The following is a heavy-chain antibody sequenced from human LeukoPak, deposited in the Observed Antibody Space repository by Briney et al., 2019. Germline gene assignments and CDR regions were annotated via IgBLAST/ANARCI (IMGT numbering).Heavy chain of an antibody. CDR2: ISFSGTYI. D-gene: IGHD3-22*01. Sequence: GGSLRLSCTASGFMFSSYSMNWVRQAPGQGLEWVSSISFSGTYIYYPDSLKGRFTISRDNSKNTLYLQMNSLRAEDTAVYYCAKESESYDSSGSTFDYWGQGTLVTVSS. CDR1: GFMFSSYS. J-gene: IGHJ4*02. V-gene: IGHV3-21*01. CDR3: AKESESYDSSGSTFDY.